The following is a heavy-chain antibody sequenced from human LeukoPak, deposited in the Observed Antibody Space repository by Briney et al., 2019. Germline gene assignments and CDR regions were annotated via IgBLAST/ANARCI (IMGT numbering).Heavy chain of an antibody. V-gene: IGHV1-69*04. J-gene: IGHJ6*03. CDR1: GGTFSSYA. CDR3: ARSVPPALYYYYYYMDV. Sequence: GSSVKVSCKASGGTFSSYAISWVRQAPGQGLEWMGRIIPILGIANYAQKFQGRVTITADRSTSTAYMELSSLRSEDTAVYYCARSVPPALYYYYYYMDVWGKGTTVTVSS. D-gene: IGHD2-2*01. CDR2: IIPILGIA.